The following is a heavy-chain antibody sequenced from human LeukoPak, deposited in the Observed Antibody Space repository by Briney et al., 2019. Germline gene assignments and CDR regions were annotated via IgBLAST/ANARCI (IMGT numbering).Heavy chain of an antibody. CDR2: FIPILGIA. D-gene: IGHD5-12*01. CDR3: AREDIVPTTGAFDI. J-gene: IGHJ3*02. Sequence: ASVKVSCKDSGDTFSSYAISWVRQAPGQGLEWMGRFIPILGIANYAQKFPGRVTITADKSTSTAYMELSSLRSEDTAVYYCAREDIVPTTGAFDIWGQGTMVTVSS. CDR1: GDTFSSYA. V-gene: IGHV1-69*04.